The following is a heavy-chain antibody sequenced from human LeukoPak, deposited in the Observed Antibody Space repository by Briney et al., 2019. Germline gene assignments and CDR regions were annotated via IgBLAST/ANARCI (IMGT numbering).Heavy chain of an antibody. V-gene: IGHV4-59*08. J-gene: IGHJ4*02. CDR3: ARHGGYYDFWSGYYNAGPLDY. CDR1: GGSFSSYY. D-gene: IGHD3-3*01. Sequence: PSETLSLTCAVYGGSFSSYYWSWIRQPPGKGLEWIGYIYYSGSTNYNPSLKSRVTISVDTSKNQFSLKLSSVTAADTAVYYCARHGGYYDFWSGYYNAGPLDYWGQGTLVTVSS. CDR2: IYYSGST.